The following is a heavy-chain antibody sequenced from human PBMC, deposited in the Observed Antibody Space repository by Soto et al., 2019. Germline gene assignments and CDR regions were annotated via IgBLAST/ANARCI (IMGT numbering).Heavy chain of an antibody. CDR2: ISSSRSYI. Sequence: GGSLRLSCAASGFTFSSYNMNWVRQAPGKGLEWVSSISSSRSYIYDADSVKGRFTISRDNAKNSLYLQMNSLRAEDTAVYYCATEYSHYFQHWGQGTLVTVSS. J-gene: IGHJ1*01. CDR1: GFTFSSYN. D-gene: IGHD2-15*01. V-gene: IGHV3-21*01. CDR3: ATEYSHYFQH.